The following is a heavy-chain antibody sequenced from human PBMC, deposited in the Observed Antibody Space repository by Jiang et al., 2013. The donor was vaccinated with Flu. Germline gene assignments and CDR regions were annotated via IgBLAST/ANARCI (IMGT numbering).Heavy chain of an antibody. J-gene: IGHJ3*02. CDR2: ISYDGSNK. D-gene: IGHD2-15*01. V-gene: IGHV3-30-3*01. CDR3: ARDLYCSGGSCYSSAFDI. CDR1: GFTFSSYA. Sequence: QLLESGGGVVQPGRSLRLSCAASGFTFSSYAMHWVRQAPGKGLEWVAVISYDGSNKYYADSVKGRFTISRDNSKNTLYLQMNSLRADDTAVYYCARDLYCSGGSCYSSAFDIWGQGTMVTVSS.